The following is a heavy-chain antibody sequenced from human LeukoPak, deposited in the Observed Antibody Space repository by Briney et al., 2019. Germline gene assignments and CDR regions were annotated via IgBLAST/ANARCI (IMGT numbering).Heavy chain of an antibody. CDR1: GYTFTSYG. Sequence: ASEKVSCKASGYTFTSYGISWVRQAPGQGLEWMGWISAYNGNTNYAQKLQGRVTMTTDTSTSTAYMELRSLRSDDTAVYYCARPIVAAGSNWFDPWGQGTLVTVSS. J-gene: IGHJ5*02. CDR2: ISAYNGNT. V-gene: IGHV1-18*01. D-gene: IGHD6-13*01. CDR3: ARPIVAAGSNWFDP.